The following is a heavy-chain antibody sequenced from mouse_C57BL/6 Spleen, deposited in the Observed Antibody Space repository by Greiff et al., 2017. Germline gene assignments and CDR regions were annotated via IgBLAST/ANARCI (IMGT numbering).Heavy chain of an antibody. CDR2: ISSGSSTI. CDR1: GFTFSDYG. Sequence: EVQRVESGGGLVKPGGSLKLSCAASGFTFSDYGMHWVRQAPEKGLEWVAYISSGSSTIYYADTVKGRFTISRDNAKNTLFLQMTSLRSEDTAMYYCARSSHYYGSSYWYFGVWGTGTTVTVSS. D-gene: IGHD1-1*01. V-gene: IGHV5-17*01. CDR3: ARSSHYYGSSYWYFGV. J-gene: IGHJ1*03.